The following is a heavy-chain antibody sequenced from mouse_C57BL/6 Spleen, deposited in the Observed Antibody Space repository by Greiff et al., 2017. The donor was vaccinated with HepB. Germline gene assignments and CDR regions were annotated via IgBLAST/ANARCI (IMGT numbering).Heavy chain of an antibody. Sequence: EVQVVESGGDLVKPGGSLKLSCAASGFTFSSYGMSWVRQTPDKRLEWVATISSGGSYTYYPDSVKGRFTISRDNAKNTLYLQMSSLKSEDTAMYYCARHEVTTVVARYFDYWGQGTTLTVSS. J-gene: IGHJ2*01. CDR1: GFTFSSYG. D-gene: IGHD1-1*01. CDR2: ISSGGSYT. CDR3: ARHEVTTVVARYFDY. V-gene: IGHV5-6*01.